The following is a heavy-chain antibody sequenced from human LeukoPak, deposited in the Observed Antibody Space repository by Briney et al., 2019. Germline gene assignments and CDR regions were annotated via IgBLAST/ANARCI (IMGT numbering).Heavy chain of an antibody. J-gene: IGHJ4*02. V-gene: IGHV1-69*04. Sequence: SVKVSRKASGGTFSSYAISWVRQAPGQGLEWMGRIIPIFGIANYAQKFQGRVTITADKSTSTAYMELSSLRSEDTAVYYCAREGEDIVVVPASLDYWGQGTLVTVSS. D-gene: IGHD2-2*01. CDR2: IIPIFGIA. CDR3: AREGEDIVVVPASLDY. CDR1: GGTFSSYA.